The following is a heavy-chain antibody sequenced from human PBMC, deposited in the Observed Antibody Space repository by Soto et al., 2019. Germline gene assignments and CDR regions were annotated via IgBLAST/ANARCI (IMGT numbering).Heavy chain of an antibody. Sequence: QVQLQESGPRLEKPSQTLSVTCSVSGVTINSGGNFWTWIRQPPGGRLEWIGYISYSGSTYYAPSLNSRVTISLDTYNNQFTLNLISVRAADTAVYYCARLSCTGNSCAIGGAFDVWGPGTSITVSS. CDR1: GVTINSGGNF. D-gene: IGHD2-8*02. CDR3: ARLSCTGNSCAIGGAFDV. J-gene: IGHJ3*01. V-gene: IGHV4-31*03. CDR2: ISYSGST.